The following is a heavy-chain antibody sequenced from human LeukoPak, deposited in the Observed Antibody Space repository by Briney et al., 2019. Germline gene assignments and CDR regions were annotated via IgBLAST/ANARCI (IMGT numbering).Heavy chain of an antibody. V-gene: IGHV1-46*01. CDR1: GYTFTSYY. CDR2: INPSGGST. D-gene: IGHD6-19*01. Sequence: ASVKVSCKASGYTFTSYYMHWVRQAPGQGLEWMGIINPSGGSTSYAQKFQGRVTMTRDTSTSTVYMGLSSLRSEDTAVYYCARDFPRIAVAGTKPGYYYGMDVWGQGTTVTVSS. J-gene: IGHJ6*02. CDR3: ARDFPRIAVAGTKPGYYYGMDV.